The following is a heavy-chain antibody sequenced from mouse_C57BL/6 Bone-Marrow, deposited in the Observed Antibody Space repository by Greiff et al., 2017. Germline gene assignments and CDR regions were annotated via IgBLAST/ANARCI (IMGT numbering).Heavy chain of an antibody. CDR2: IYPGDGDT. J-gene: IGHJ4*01. D-gene: IGHD1-1*01. CDR3: ARLGYGSRDEESARDY. CDR1: GYAFSSSW. V-gene: IGHV1-82*01. Sequence: VQLQESGPELVKPGASVKISCKASGYAFSSSWMNWVKQRPGKGLEWIGRIYPGDGDTNYNGKFKGKATLTADKSSSTAYMQLSSLTSEDSAVYFCARLGYGSRDEESARDYWGQGTSVTVSS.